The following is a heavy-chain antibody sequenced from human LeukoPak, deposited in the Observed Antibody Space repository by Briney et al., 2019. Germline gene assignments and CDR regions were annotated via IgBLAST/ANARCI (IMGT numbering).Heavy chain of an antibody. D-gene: IGHD1-1*01. CDR1: GFTFSSYS. Sequence: PGRSLRLSCAASGFTFSSYSMDWVRQAPGKGLEWVSSISSSSSYIYYADSVKGRFTISRDNAKNSLYLQMNSLRAEDTAVYYCARDTTGTSDYWGQGTLVTVSS. J-gene: IGHJ4*02. CDR2: ISSSSSYI. CDR3: ARDTTGTSDY. V-gene: IGHV3-21*01.